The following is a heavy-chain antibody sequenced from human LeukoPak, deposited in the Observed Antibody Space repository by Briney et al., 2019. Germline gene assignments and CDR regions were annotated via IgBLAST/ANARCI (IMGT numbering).Heavy chain of an antibody. J-gene: IGHJ4*02. CDR2: ISSSSSYI. CDR1: GFTFSSYS. D-gene: IGHD6-13*01. CDR3: ARDYTAWEGSSWYKY. Sequence: PGGSLRLSCAASGFTFSSYSMNWVRQAPGKGLEWVSSISSSSSYIYYADSVKGRFTISRDNAKNSLYLQMNSLRAEDTAVYYCARDYTAWEGSSWYKYWGQGTLVTVSS. V-gene: IGHV3-21*01.